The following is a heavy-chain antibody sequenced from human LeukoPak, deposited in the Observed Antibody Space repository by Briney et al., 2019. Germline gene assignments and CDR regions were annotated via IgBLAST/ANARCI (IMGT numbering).Heavy chain of an antibody. D-gene: IGHD4-17*01. V-gene: IGHV4-38-2*02. Sequence: PSETLSLTCTVSDYSISSGYYWGWIRQPPGKGLEWIGSIYHSGSTYYNPSLKSRVTVSVDTSKNQFSLKLSSVTAADTAMYYCARDRVYGAFDYWGQGTLVTVSS. CDR1: DYSISSGYY. CDR3: ARDRVYGAFDY. CDR2: IYHSGST. J-gene: IGHJ4*02.